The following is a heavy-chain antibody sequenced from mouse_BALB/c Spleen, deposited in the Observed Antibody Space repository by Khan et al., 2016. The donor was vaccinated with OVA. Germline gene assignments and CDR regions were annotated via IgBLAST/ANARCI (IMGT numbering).Heavy chain of an antibody. CDR1: GFNIKDYY. Sequence: VQLKQSGAELVRSGASVKLSCTASGFNIKDYYMHWVKQRPEQGLEWIGWIDPENGDTEYAPKFQGKATMTADTSSNTAYLQLSSLTSEDTAVYYCNAWGGYGYWGQGTTLTVSS. D-gene: IGHD3-2*02. CDR3: NAWGGYGY. V-gene: IGHV14-4*02. CDR2: IDPENGDT. J-gene: IGHJ2*01.